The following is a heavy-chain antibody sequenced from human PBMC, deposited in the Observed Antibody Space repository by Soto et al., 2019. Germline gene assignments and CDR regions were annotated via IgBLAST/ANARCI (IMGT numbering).Heavy chain of an antibody. J-gene: IGHJ6*02. V-gene: IGHV3-21*01. CDR3: ARQVAVAGYGMDV. CDR1: GFTFSSYS. Sequence: GGSLRLSCAASGFTFSSYSMNWVRQAPGKGLEWVSSISSSSSYIYYADSVKGRFTISRDNAKNSLYLQMNSLRAEDTAVYYCARQVAVAGYGMDVWGQGTTLTVSS. CDR2: ISSSSSYI. D-gene: IGHD6-19*01.